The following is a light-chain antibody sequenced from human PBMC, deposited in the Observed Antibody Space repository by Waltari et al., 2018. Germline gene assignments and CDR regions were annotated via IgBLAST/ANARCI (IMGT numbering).Light chain of an antibody. Sequence: DIVMTQSPDSLAVSLGERATINCKSSQSVLYSSNNKNYLAWYQQKPGQPPKLVIYWASTLESGVPDRFSGSGSVTDFTLTISSLQAEDVAVYYCQQYYSTPPTFGQGTKVEIK. CDR3: QQYYSTPPT. CDR1: QSVLYSSNNKNY. J-gene: IGKJ1*01. CDR2: WAS. V-gene: IGKV4-1*01.